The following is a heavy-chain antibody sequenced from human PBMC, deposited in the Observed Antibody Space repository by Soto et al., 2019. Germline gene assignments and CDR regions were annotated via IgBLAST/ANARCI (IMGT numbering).Heavy chain of an antibody. V-gene: IGHV3-48*01. CDR2: IGIGSSTK. CDR1: GFTFRNFG. Sequence: GRSLRLPYAVSGFTFRNFGMNWVRQAPGKGLEWVSYIGIGSSTKYYADSVKGRFTISRDNAKNSLYLQMNSLRAEDTAVYYCARDQLYYNDISGRPLNAFDVWGQGTMVTVSS. J-gene: IGHJ3*01. D-gene: IGHD3-22*01. CDR3: ARDQLYYNDISGRPLNAFDV.